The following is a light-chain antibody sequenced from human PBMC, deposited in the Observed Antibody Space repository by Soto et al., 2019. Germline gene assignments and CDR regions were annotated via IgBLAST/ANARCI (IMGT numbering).Light chain of an antibody. J-gene: IGLJ1*01. CDR1: SSDVGGYNY. CDR2: EVN. V-gene: IGLV2-14*01. Sequence: QSVLTQPASVSGSPGQSITISCTGTSSDVGGYNYVSWYQQHPGEAPKLMIYEVNNRPSGVSNRFSGSKSGNTASLTISWLQAEDEADYYCNSYTSSTTYVFGTGTSSPS. CDR3: NSYTSSTTYV.